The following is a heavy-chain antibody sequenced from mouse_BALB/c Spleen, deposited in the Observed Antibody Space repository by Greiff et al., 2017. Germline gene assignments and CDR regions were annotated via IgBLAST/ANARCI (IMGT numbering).Heavy chain of an antibody. CDR1: GYTFTSYW. V-gene: IGHV1-7*01. CDR2: INPSTGYT. D-gene: IGHD1-1*01. CDR3: ARGDYYGSSPFAY. J-gene: IGHJ3*01. Sequence: VKLMESGAELAKPGASVKMSCKASGYTFTSYWMHWVKQRPGQGLEWIGYINPSTGYTEYNQKFKDKATLTADKSSSTVYMELSRLTSEDSAVYFCARGDYYGSSPFAYWGQGTLVTVSA.